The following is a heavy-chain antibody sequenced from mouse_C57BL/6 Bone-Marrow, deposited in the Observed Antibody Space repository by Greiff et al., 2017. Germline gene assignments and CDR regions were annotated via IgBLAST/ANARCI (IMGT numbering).Heavy chain of an antibody. V-gene: IGHV3-5*01. CDR3: ARDQNGSSLFAY. J-gene: IGHJ3*01. D-gene: IGHD1-1*01. CDR1: GISITTGNYR. Sequence: EVQLQESGPGLVKPSQTVFLTCTVTGISITTGNYRWSWIRQFPGNKLEWIGYIYYSGTLTYNPSLTSRTTITQAPPKNRFFLAMNSLTAADTATYYCARDQNGSSLFAYWGQGTLVTVSA. CDR2: IYYSGTL.